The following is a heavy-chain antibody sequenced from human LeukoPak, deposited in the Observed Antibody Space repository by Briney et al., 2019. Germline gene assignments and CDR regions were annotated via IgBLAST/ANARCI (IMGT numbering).Heavy chain of an antibody. CDR1: GFTFSSYE. Sequence: GGSLRLSCAASGFTFSSYEMNWVRQAPGKGLEWVSYISSSGRTIYYADSVKGRFTISRDNAKNSLYLQMNSLRAEDTALYYCARDLAAPEGSGSYSCYGMDVWGQGTTVTVSS. CDR3: ARDLAAPEGSGSYSCYGMDV. V-gene: IGHV3-48*03. J-gene: IGHJ6*02. D-gene: IGHD3-10*01. CDR2: ISSSGRTI.